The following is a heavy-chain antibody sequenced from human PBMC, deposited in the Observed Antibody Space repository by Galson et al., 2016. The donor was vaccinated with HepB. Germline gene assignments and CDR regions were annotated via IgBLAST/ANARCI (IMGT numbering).Heavy chain of an antibody. J-gene: IGHJ2*01. V-gene: IGHV1-8*01. CDR1: GYSFSSFE. D-gene: IGHD2-21*01. Sequence: SVKVSCKASGYSFSSFEINWVRQAPGEGLEWMGLINPNTGKTAYPENFQGRVTMTTDASIDTAYLELASLTSDDTAAYYCMRGSSSVDCYTHWYFDLWGRGTRVTVSS. CDR3: MRGSSSVDCYTHWYFDL. CDR2: INPNTGKT.